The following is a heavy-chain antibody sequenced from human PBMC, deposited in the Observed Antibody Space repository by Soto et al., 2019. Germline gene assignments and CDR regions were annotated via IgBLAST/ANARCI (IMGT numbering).Heavy chain of an antibody. J-gene: IGHJ4*02. CDR1: GYTFTSYG. V-gene: IGHV1-18*04. D-gene: IGHD3-22*01. CDR3: ARDNDSSGYDERPFDY. Sequence: ASVKVSCKASGYTFTSYGISWVRQAPGQGLEWMGWISAYNGNTNYAQKLQGRVTMTTDTSTSTAYMELRSLRSDDTAVYYCARDNDSSGYDERPFDYWGQGTLVTVSS. CDR2: ISAYNGNT.